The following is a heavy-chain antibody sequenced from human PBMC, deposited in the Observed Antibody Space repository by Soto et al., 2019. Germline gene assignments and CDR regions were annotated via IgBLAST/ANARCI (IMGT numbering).Heavy chain of an antibody. J-gene: IGHJ6*04. V-gene: IGHV3-73*01. Sequence: PGGSLRLSCAASGFTFSGSAMHWVRQASGEGMEWVGRIRSKANSYATAYAASVKGRFTISRDDSKNTAYLQMNSLKTEDTAVNYCTRLGSQAPEYGVSYCYNNMDVWGKRVIFTVSS. D-gene: IGHD2-8*01. CDR3: TRLGSQAPEYGVSYCYNNMDV. CDR2: IRSKANSYAT. CDR1: GFTFSGSA.